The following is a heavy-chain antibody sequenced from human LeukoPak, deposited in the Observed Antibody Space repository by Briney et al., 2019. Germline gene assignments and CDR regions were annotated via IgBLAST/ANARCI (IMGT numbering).Heavy chain of an antibody. D-gene: IGHD4-17*01. CDR2: INHSGST. J-gene: IGHJ6*03. CDR3: AGLFDYGDSHYYYYYMDV. Sequence: SETQSLTCAVYGGSFSSYYWSWIRQPPGKGLEWIGEINHSGSTNYNPSLKSRVTISVDTSKNQFSLKLSSVTAADTAVYYCAGLFDYGDSHYYYYYMDVWGKGTTLTVSS. CDR1: GGSFSSYY. V-gene: IGHV4-34*01.